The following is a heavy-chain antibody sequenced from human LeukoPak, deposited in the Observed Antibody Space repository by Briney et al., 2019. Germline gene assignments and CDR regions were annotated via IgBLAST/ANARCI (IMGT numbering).Heavy chain of an antibody. V-gene: IGHV3-73*01. CDR1: GFIFSGSA. CDR3: GRPHILGATNFDY. CDR2: IRNKANSYGT. Sequence: GGSLRLSCEASGFIFSGSAIHWVRQASGRGLEWVSRIRNKANSYGTAYAASVKGRFTISRDDSKNTAYLQMNSLRTDDTAVYYCGRPHILGATNFDYWGQGTLVTVSS. J-gene: IGHJ4*02. D-gene: IGHD1-26*01.